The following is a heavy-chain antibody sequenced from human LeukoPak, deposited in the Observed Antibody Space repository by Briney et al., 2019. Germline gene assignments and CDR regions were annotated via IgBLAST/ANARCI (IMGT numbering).Heavy chain of an antibody. CDR1: GGSISSGGYY. CDR3: ARTGEPWLRGNWFDP. J-gene: IGHJ5*02. D-gene: IGHD5-18*01. CDR2: IYYSGST. Sequence: SAPLSLTCTFSGGSISSGGYYWSWIRQHPGKGLEWIGYIYYSGSTYYNPSLKSRVIISVDTSKNQFSLKLSSVTAADTAVYYCARTGEPWLRGNWFDPWGQGTLVTVSS. V-gene: IGHV4-31*03.